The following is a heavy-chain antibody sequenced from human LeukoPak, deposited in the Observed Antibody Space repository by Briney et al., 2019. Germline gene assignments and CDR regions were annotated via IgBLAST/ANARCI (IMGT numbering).Heavy chain of an antibody. CDR1: GYTFSSYG. CDR2: ISASGGST. J-gene: IGHJ4*02. CDR3: ASILKWFVYEY. D-gene: IGHD3-10*01. Sequence: GGSLRLSCAASGYTFSSYGMSWVRQAPGKGLEWVSGISASGGSTYHADSVKGRFTISRDNSKNTLSLQMNSLRAEDTAVYYCASILKWFVYEYWGQGTLVTVSS. V-gene: IGHV3-23*01.